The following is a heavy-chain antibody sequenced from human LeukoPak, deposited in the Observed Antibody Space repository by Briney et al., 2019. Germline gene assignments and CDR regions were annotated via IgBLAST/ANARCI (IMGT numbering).Heavy chain of an antibody. J-gene: IGHJ4*02. V-gene: IGHV3-66*01. CDR3: ARGGRWLQSPFDY. Sequence: GGSLRLSCAASGFTVSSNYMSWVRQAPGKGLEWVSVIYSGGSTYYADTVKGRFTISRDNSKNTLYLQMNSLRAEDTAVYYCARGGRWLQSPFDYWGQGTLVTVSS. CDR2: IYSGGST. CDR1: GFTVSSNY. D-gene: IGHD5-24*01.